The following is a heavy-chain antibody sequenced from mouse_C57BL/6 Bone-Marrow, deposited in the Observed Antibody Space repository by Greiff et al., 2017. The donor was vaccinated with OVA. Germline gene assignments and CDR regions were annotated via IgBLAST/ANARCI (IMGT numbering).Heavy chain of an antibody. CDR2: ISNGGGST. CDR1: GFTFSDYY. V-gene: IGHV5-12*01. Sequence: EVKLVESGGGLVQPGGSLKLSCAASGFTFSDYYMYWVRQTPEKRLEWVAYISNGGGSTYYPDTVKGRFTISRDNAKNTLYLQMSRLKSEDTAMYYCARSAYDYDVWDYWGQGTSVTVSS. J-gene: IGHJ4*01. CDR3: ARSAYDYDVWDY. D-gene: IGHD2-4*01.